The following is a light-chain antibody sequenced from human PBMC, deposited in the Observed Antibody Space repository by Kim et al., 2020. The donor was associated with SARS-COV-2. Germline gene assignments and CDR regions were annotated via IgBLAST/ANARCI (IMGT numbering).Light chain of an antibody. CDR2: GNS. V-gene: IGLV1-40*01. Sequence: QSVLTQPPSVSGAPGQRVTISCTGSSSNIGAGYDVHWYQQLPGTAPKLLIYGNSNRPSGVPDRFSGSKSGTSASLAITGLQAEDEADCYCQSYDSSLSGLWVFGGGTQLTVL. CDR3: QSYDSSLSGLWV. CDR1: SSNIGAGYD. J-gene: IGLJ3*02.